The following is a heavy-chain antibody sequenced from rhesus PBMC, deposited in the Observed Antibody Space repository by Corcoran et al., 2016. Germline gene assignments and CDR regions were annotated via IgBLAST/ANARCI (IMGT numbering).Heavy chain of an antibody. CDR1: GFSSGNSD. Sequence: VQLVESGGGLVQPGGSLRLSCAASGFSSGNSDSTWLRQSPGKGLEWVSYFRSGGTIFYSDSVKGRFTISRDNAKSTLFLQMSSLRVEDTAFYYCGRWGATWLDYWGQGVLVTVSS. J-gene: IGHJ4*01. CDR2: FRSGGTI. V-gene: IGHV3S43*01. D-gene: IGHD1-38*01. CDR3: GRWGATWLDY.